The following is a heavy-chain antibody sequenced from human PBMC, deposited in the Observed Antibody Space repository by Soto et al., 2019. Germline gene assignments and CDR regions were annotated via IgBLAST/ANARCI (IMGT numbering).Heavy chain of an antibody. Sequence: PGGSLRLSCAASGVTFRIYWMTWVRQAPGKGLEWVANIKQDGSERNYVDSVKGRFTISRDNAKNSLYLQVNSLRAEDTAVYYCARVTYYYYGLDVWGQGTTVTVSS. V-gene: IGHV3-7*03. CDR2: IKQDGSER. J-gene: IGHJ6*02. CDR1: GVTFRIYW. CDR3: ARVTYYYYGLDV.